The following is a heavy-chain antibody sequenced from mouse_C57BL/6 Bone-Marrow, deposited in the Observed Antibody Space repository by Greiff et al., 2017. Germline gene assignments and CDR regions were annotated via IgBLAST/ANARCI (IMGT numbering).Heavy chain of an antibody. V-gene: IGHV3-6*01. J-gene: IGHJ2*01. CDR2: ISYDGSN. CDR3: ARGRYYDYDEDYFDY. D-gene: IGHD2-4*01. Sequence: ESGPGLVKPSQSLSLTCSVTGYSITSGYYWNWIRQFPGNKLVWMGYISYDGSNNYNPSLKNRISITRDTSKNQFFLKLNSVTTEDTATYYCARGRYYDYDEDYFDYWGQGTTLTVSS. CDR1: GYSITSGYY.